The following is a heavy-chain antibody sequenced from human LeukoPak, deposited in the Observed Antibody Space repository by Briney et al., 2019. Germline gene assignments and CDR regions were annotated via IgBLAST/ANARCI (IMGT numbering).Heavy chain of an antibody. CDR3: AKDLNDYGGNSGRFDY. CDR1: GFTFSNYV. CDR2: ISGSGGST. J-gene: IGHJ4*02. D-gene: IGHD4-23*01. V-gene: IGHV3-23*01. Sequence: GGSLRLSCAASGFTFSNYVMSWVRQAPGKGLEWVSTISGSGGSTYYSDSVKGRFTISRDNSKNTLYLQMNSLRAEDTAVYYCAKDLNDYGGNSGRFDYWGQGTLATVSS.